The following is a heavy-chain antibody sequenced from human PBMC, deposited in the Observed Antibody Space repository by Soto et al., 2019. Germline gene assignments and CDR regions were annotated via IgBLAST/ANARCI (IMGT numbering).Heavy chain of an antibody. J-gene: IGHJ5*02. V-gene: IGHV4-30-2*01. Sequence: PSETLSLTCAVSGGSISSGGYSWSWIRQPPGKGLEWIGYIYHSGSTYYNPSLKSRVTISVDRSKNQFSLKLSSVTAADTAVYYRARVVGVGATYNWFDPWGQGTLVTVSS. CDR3: ARVVGVGATYNWFDP. CDR1: GGSISSGGYS. CDR2: IYHSGST. D-gene: IGHD1-26*01.